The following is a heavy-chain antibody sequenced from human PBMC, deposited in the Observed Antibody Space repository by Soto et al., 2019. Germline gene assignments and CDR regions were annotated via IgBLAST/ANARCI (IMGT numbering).Heavy chain of an antibody. J-gene: IGHJ4*02. V-gene: IGHV3-11*06. CDR1: GFIFSDYY. CDR3: ARELGYSSSSAGDY. CDR2: ISSSSSYT. Sequence: GGPLRLSCAASGFIFSDYYMSWVRQAPGKGLEWVSYISSSSSYTKYADSVKGRFTISRDNAKNSLYLQMNSLRVEDTAVYYCARELGYSSSSAGDYWGQGTLVTVSS. D-gene: IGHD6-6*01.